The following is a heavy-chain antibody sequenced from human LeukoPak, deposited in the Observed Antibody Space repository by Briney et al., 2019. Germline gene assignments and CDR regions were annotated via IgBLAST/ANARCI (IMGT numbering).Heavy chain of an antibody. CDR2: IYYSGSA. D-gene: IGHD6-13*01. CDR3: VKTTGSRRDFDY. Sequence: SETLSLTCTVSGGSISSSSYYWGWIRQPPGKGLEWIGSIYYSGSAYYNPSLKSRVTISVDTSKNQFSLKLSSVTAADTAVYCHVKTTGSRRDFDYWGQGTLVTVSS. J-gene: IGHJ4*02. V-gene: IGHV4-39*01. CDR1: GGSISSSSYY.